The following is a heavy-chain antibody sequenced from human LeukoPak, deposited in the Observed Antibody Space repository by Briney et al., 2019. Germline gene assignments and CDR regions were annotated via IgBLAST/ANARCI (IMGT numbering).Heavy chain of an antibody. Sequence: PSETLSLTCTVSGGSISRSSYYWGWIRQPPGKGLEWIGSIYYSGSTYYNPSLKRRVSISVDTYKNQFSVKLSSVTAADTAVYYCARSYCSSTSCYAVGAFGIWGQGTMVTVSS. CDR3: ARSYCSSTSCYAVGAFGI. V-gene: IGHV4-39*01. CDR1: GGSISRSSYY. D-gene: IGHD2-2*01. CDR2: IYYSGST. J-gene: IGHJ3*02.